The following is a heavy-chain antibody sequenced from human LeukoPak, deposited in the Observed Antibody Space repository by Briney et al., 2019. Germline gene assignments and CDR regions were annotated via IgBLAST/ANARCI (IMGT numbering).Heavy chain of an antibody. CDR3: VNARGRGYSWTFQH. J-gene: IGHJ1*01. V-gene: IGHV3-43*02. D-gene: IGHD3-22*01. Sequence: GGSLRLSCAASGFTFDDYAMHWVRQAPGKGLEWVSLISGDGGSTYYADSVKGRFTISRDNSKNSLYLQMNSLRTEDTALYYCVNARGRGYSWTFQHWGQGTLVTVSS. CDR1: GFTFDDYA. CDR2: ISGDGGST.